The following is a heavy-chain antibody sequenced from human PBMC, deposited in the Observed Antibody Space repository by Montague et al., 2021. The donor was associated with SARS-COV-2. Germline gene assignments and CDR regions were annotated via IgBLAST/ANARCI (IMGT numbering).Heavy chain of an antibody. D-gene: IGHD1-7*01. J-gene: IGHJ3*02. CDR1: GFTFSSYG. CDR2: IWYDGSNK. CDR3: ARDGNYSTEGAFDI. Sequence: SLRLSCAASGFTFSSYGMHWVRQAPGKGLEWVAVIWYDGSNKYYADSVKGRFTISRDNSKNTLYLQMNSLRAEDTAVYYCARDGNYSTEGAFDIWGQGTMVTVSS. V-gene: IGHV3-33*01.